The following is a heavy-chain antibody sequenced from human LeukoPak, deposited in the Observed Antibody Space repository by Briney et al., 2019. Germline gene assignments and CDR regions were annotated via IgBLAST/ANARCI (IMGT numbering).Heavy chain of an antibody. V-gene: IGHV1-18*01. Sequence: ASVKVSCKASGYTFTSYGISWVRQAPGQGLEWMGWISAYNGNTNYAQKLQGRVTMTTDTSTSTAYMELRSLRSDDTAVYCCARVRAGIAARRADAFDIWGQGTMVTVSS. CDR3: ARVRAGIAARRADAFDI. CDR2: ISAYNGNT. D-gene: IGHD6-6*01. J-gene: IGHJ3*02. CDR1: GYTFTSYG.